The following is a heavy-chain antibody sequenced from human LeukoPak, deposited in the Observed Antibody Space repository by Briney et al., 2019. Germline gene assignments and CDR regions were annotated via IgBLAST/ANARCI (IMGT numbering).Heavy chain of an antibody. CDR1: GFTFSSYA. CDR2: ISYDGSNK. CDR3: ARVYYESRFDY. J-gene: IGHJ4*02. Sequence: GRSLRLSCAASGFTFSSYAMHWVRQAPGKGLEWVAVISYDGSNKYYADSVRGRFTISRDNSKNTLYLQMNSLRAEDTAVYYWARVYYESRFDYGGRGPLVPVSS. V-gene: IGHV3-30-3*01. D-gene: IGHD3-16*01.